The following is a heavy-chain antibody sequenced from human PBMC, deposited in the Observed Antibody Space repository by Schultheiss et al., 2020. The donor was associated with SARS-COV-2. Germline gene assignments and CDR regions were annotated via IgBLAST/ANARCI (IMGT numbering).Heavy chain of an antibody. Sequence: SETLSLTCTVSGGSMTGSNFFWDWIRQPPGKGLEWIGYIYYSGSTNYNPSLKSRVTISVDTSKNQFSLKLSSVTAADTAVYYCARVRIAARSNFDYWGQGTLVTVSS. D-gene: IGHD6-6*01. CDR1: GGSMTGSNFF. J-gene: IGHJ4*02. CDR3: ARVRIAARSNFDY. CDR2: IYYSGST. V-gene: IGHV4-61*05.